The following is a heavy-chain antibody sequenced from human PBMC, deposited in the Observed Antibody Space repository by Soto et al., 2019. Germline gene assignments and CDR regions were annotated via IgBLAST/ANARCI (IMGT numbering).Heavy chain of an antibody. V-gene: IGHV4-39*01. CDR1: GGSISSSSYY. CDR3: ARPKVGTASAGYDL. D-gene: IGHD6-13*01. Sequence: SETLSLTCTVSGGSISSSSYYWGWIRQPPGKGLEWIGSIYYSGSTYYNPSLKSRVTISVDTSKNQFSLKLSSVTAADTAVYFCARPKVGTASAGYDLWGQGTLVTVSS. J-gene: IGHJ5*02. CDR2: IYYSGST.